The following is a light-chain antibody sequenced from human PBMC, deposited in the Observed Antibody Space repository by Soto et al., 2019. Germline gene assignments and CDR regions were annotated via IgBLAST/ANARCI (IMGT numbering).Light chain of an antibody. V-gene: IGLV2-14*01. CDR2: KVS. CDR3: SSYSTTTTPQWV. Sequence: QSALTQPASVSGSPGQSITIPCTGSSNDIGGYNYVSWYQQHPGRAPKLVIYKVSDRPSGVSTRFSASKSGNTASLTISGFQAEDEADYYCSSYSTTTTPQWVFGGGTKLTVL. J-gene: IGLJ3*02. CDR1: SNDIGGYNY.